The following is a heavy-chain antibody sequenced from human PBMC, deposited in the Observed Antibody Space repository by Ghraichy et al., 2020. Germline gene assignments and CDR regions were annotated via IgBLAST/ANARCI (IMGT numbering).Heavy chain of an antibody. J-gene: IGHJ5*02. CDR3: TTDRRSTYYDFWSGSYNWFDP. CDR1: GFTFSNAW. CDR2: IKSKTDGGTT. Sequence: GGSLRLSCAASGFTFSNAWMSWVRQAPGKGLEWVGRIKSKTDGGTTDYAAPVKGRFTISRDDSKNTLYLQMNSLKTEDTAVYYCTTDRRSTYYDFWSGSYNWFDPWGQGTLVTVSS. V-gene: IGHV3-15*01. D-gene: IGHD3-3*01.